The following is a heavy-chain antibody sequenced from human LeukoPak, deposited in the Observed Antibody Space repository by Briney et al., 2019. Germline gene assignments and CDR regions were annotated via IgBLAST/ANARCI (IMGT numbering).Heavy chain of an antibody. V-gene: IGHV1-18*01. D-gene: IGHD6-13*01. CDR2: ISAYNGNT. CDR3: ARDKDVITAPGGYFYYMDV. CDR1: GYTFTSYG. Sequence: ASVKVSCKASGYTFTSYGISWVRQAPGQGLEWMGWISAYNGNTNYAQKLQGGVTMTTDTSTSTAYMELRSLRPEDTAVYYCARDKDVITAPGGYFYYMDVWGKGTTVTVSS. J-gene: IGHJ6*03.